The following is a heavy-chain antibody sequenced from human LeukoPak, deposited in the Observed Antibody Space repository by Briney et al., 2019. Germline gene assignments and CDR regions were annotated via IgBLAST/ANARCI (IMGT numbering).Heavy chain of an antibody. J-gene: IGHJ5*02. V-gene: IGHV4-59*01. CDR1: GGSISSYY. Sequence: SETLSLTCTVSGGSISSYYWSWIRQPPGKGLEWIGYIYYSGSTNYNPSLKSRVTISVDTSKNQFSLKLSSVTAADTAVYYCARGLKPYYDILTGYGPSGWFDPWGQGTLVTVSS. D-gene: IGHD3-9*01. CDR3: ARGLKPYYDILTGYGPSGWFDP. CDR2: IYYSGST.